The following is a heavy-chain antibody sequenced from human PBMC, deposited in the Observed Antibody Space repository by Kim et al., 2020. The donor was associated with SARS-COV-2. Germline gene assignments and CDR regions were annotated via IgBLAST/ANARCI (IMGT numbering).Heavy chain of an antibody. CDR3: ARDRSINIIDC. D-gene: IGHD2-21*01. Sequence: TRYAQNFMGRVTLTTDTSTNEAYMELRSLSSDETAVYYCARDRSINIIDCWGQGTLVTVSS. V-gene: IGHV1-18*01. CDR2: T. J-gene: IGHJ4*02.